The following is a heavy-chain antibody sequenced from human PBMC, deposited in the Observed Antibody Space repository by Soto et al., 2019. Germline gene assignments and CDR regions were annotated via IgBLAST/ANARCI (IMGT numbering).Heavy chain of an antibody. CDR1: GFTFSSYG. J-gene: IGHJ6*03. CDR3: AKQDGGSNNYLPRDYYYRAF. D-gene: IGHD2-15*01. CDR2: ISYDGSNK. Sequence: QVQLVESGGGVVQPGRSLSLSCAASGFTFSSYGMHWVRQAPGKGLQWVALISYDGSNKYYVDSVRGRFTISRDNAKNPLYLQMNSLIAADTSVYYCAKQDGGSNNYLPRDYYYRAFWGKGSTVSFSS. V-gene: IGHV3-30*18.